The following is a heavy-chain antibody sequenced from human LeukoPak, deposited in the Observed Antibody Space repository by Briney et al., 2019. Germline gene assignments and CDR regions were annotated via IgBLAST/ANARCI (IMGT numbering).Heavy chain of an antibody. CDR2: IAHSGAI. CDR3: ARWDDSAWAFGN. Sequence: SETLSLTCIVSGGSISRYSWNWIRRSPGKGLEWIGYIAHSGAISYKSSLKSRVTISVDTSKNQLSLRLTSVTAADTAVYYCARWDDSAWAFGNWGPGTLVTVSS. J-gene: IGHJ4*02. D-gene: IGHD6-19*01. CDR1: GGSISRYS. V-gene: IGHV4-59*08.